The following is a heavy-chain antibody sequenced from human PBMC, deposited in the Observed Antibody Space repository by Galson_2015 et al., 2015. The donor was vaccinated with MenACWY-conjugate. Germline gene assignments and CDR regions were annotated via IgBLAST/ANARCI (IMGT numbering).Heavy chain of an antibody. D-gene: IGHD1-14*01. CDR1: GFRIRTYW. V-gene: IGHV3-7*01. Sequence: LRLSCAASGFRIRTYWLTWVRQAPGTGLEWVANIKEDGSEKYYVDSVKGRFTISRDNAKNSLYLQMNSLRGEDTAVYYCASWVGRDYWGQGTLVTVSS. J-gene: IGHJ4*02. CDR3: ASWVGRDY. CDR2: IKEDGSEK.